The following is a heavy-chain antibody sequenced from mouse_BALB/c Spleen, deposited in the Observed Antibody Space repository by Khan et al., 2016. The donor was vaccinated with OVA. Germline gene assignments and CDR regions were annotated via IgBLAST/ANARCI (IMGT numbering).Heavy chain of an antibody. Sequence: QVQLKQSGAELARPGASVKMSCKASGYTFTSYTIHWIKKRPGQGLEWIGYINPSNGYTNYNEKFKEKATLTTDNSSTTAYLQLSSLTSDDSAVYTCVRDGAYHRNDGWFAYWGQGTLVTVSA. CDR3: VRDGAYHRNDGWFAY. CDR1: GYTFTSYT. J-gene: IGHJ3*01. D-gene: IGHD2-14*01. CDR2: INPSNGYT. V-gene: IGHV1-4*01.